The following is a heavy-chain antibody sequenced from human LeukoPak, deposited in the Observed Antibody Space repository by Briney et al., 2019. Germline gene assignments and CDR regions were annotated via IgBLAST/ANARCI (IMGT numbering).Heavy chain of an antibody. CDR3: ARVSDYYDSSGYYWRYYYYGMDV. Sequence: GGPLRLSCAASGFTFSSYAMHWLRQAPGKGLEYVSAISSNGGSTYYANSVKGRFTISRDNSKNTLYLQMGSLRAVDMAVYYCARVSDYYDSSGYYWRYYYYGMDVWGQGTTVTVSS. CDR2: ISSNGGST. V-gene: IGHV3-64*01. D-gene: IGHD3-22*01. CDR1: GFTFSSYA. J-gene: IGHJ6*02.